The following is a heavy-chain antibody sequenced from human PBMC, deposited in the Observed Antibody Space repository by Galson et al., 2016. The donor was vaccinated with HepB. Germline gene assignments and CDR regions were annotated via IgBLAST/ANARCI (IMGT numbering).Heavy chain of an antibody. V-gene: IGHV3-23*01. D-gene: IGHD1-26*01. Sequence: SLRLSCAASGFTFSSYAMSWVRQAPGKGLEWVSLITGSGGSSYYADSVKGRFTISRDNSKNSLYLQMNSLRAEDTAVYYCAKDHLLPYSRSLYYFDYWGQGTLVTVSS. CDR2: ITGSGGSS. CDR3: AKDHLLPYSRSLYYFDY. J-gene: IGHJ4*02. CDR1: GFTFSSYA.